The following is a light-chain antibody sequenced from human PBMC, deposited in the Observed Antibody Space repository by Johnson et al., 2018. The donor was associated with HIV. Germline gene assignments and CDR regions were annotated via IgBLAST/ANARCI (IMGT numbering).Light chain of an antibody. J-gene: IGLJ1*01. CDR2: DND. Sequence: QSVLTQPPSVSAAPGQKVTISCSGSSSNIGNNYVSWYQQLPGTAPKLLIYDNDKRPSGIPDRFSGSKSGTSATLGITGLQTGDEADYYCETWDSSLSGYYVFGSGTKIGVL. CDR3: ETWDSSLSGYYV. CDR1: SSNIGNNY. V-gene: IGLV1-51*01.